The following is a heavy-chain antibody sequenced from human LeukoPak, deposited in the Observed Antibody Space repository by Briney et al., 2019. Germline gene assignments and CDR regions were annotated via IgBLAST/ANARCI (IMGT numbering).Heavy chain of an antibody. Sequence: SVKVSCKASGGTFSSYAISWVRQAPGQGLEWMGGIIPIFGTANYAQNFQGRVTITTDESTSTAYMELSSLRSEDTAVYYCARDSSGYYTSGAFDIWGQGTMVTVSS. D-gene: IGHD3-22*01. J-gene: IGHJ3*02. CDR1: GGTFSSYA. V-gene: IGHV1-69*05. CDR3: ARDSSGYYTSGAFDI. CDR2: IIPIFGTA.